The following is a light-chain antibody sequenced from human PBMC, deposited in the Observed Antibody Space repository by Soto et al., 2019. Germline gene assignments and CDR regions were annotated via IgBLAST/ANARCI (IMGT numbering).Light chain of an antibody. V-gene: IGKV1-12*01. Sequence: DIQKTQSPSSVSASVGDSVSITCRASQAIDSWLAWYQQKPGEAPKLLIFTGSLLHSGVPPRFSGSGSGTDFTLTISSLQPEDFATYYCQQTLSFPPTFGQGTKVDIK. CDR1: QAIDSW. J-gene: IGKJ1*01. CDR2: TGS. CDR3: QQTLSFPPT.